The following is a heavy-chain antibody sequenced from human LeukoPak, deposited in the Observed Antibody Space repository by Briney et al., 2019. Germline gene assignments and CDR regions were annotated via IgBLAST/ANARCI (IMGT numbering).Heavy chain of an antibody. V-gene: IGHV1-18*01. CDR1: GYTFTNYG. Sequence: GASVKVSCKASGYTFTNYGISWVRQAPGQGLEWMGWISGFNGNTNYAQKLQGRVTVTTDTSTSTAYMELRSLRSDDTAVYYCVQDTFDYWGQGTLVTVSS. J-gene: IGHJ4*02. CDR2: ISGFNGNT. CDR3: VQDTFDY.